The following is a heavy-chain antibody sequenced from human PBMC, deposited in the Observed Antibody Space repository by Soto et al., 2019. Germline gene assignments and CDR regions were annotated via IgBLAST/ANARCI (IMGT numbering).Heavy chain of an antibody. V-gene: IGHV3-73*01. CDR2: IRSKANSYAT. CDR3: TRMGDSHAFDI. Sequence: GGSLRLSCAASGFTFSGSAMHWVRQASGKGLERVGRIRSKANSYATAYAASVKGRFTISRDDSKNTAFLQMNSLKTEDTAVYYCTRMGDSHAFDIWGQGTMVTVSS. CDR1: GFTFSGSA. J-gene: IGHJ3*02. D-gene: IGHD3-22*01.